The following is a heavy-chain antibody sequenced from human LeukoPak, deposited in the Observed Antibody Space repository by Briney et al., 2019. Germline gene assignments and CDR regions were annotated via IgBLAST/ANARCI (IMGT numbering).Heavy chain of an antibody. CDR2: VRYDGGNK. CDR3: AKDPRSQLWYRRDFNHFYMDV. D-gene: IGHD5-24*01. V-gene: IGHV3-30*02. CDR1: GFTFSSYGNYG. J-gene: IGHJ6*03. Sequence: GGSLRLSCAASGFTFSSYGNYGMHWVCQAPGKGLEWVAFVRYDGGNKYYRDSVQGRFTISRDNYKNTLYLQMNSLTLEDTAVYYCAKDPRSQLWYRRDFNHFYMDVWGKGTTVIVSS.